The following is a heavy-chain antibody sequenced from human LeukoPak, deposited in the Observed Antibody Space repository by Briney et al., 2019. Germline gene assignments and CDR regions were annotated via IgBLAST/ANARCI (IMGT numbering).Heavy chain of an antibody. CDR2: INHSGST. Sequence: SETLSLTCAVYGGSFSGYYWSWIRQPPGKGLEWIGEINHSGSTNYNPSLKSRVTISVDTSKNQFSLKLSSVTAADTAVYYCAIIEYSSSPYGYWGQGTLVTVSS. V-gene: IGHV4-34*01. CDR1: GGSFSGYY. D-gene: IGHD6-6*01. J-gene: IGHJ4*02. CDR3: AIIEYSSSPYGY.